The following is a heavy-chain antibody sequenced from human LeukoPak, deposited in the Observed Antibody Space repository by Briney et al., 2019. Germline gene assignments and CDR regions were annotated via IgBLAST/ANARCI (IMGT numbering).Heavy chain of an antibody. V-gene: IGHV3-23*01. Sequence: PGGSLRLSFAPSGFTFSSYAMSCVRQAPGKGLEWVSAISVSGGSTYHADSVTGRFTISRDNSKNTLYLQMNSLRAEDTAVYYCAKVATTPRGYWGQGTLVTVSS. J-gene: IGHJ4*02. CDR1: GFTFSSYA. CDR3: AKVATTPRGY. CDR2: ISVSGGST. D-gene: IGHD1-1*01.